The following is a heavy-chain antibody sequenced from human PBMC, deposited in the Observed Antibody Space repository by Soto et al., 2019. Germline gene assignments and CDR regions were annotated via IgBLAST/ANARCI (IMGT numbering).Heavy chain of an antibody. V-gene: IGHV1-18*01. Sequence: ASVKVSCKASGYTFTSYGISWVRQAPGQGLEWMGWISAYNGNTNYAQKLQGRVTMTTDTSTSTAYMELRSLRAADTAVYYCGRCTSTSCHLGSDYWGQGTLVTVSS. CDR1: GYTFTSYG. CDR2: ISAYNGNT. CDR3: GRCTSTSCHLGSDY. J-gene: IGHJ4*02. D-gene: IGHD2-2*01.